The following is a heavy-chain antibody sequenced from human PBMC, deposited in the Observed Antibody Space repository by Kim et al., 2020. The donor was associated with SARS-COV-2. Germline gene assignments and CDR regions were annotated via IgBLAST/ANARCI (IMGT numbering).Heavy chain of an antibody. Sequence: RFTISRHNSKNTLYLQMNSLSAEDTAVYYCARDHHTFGSYSHINYYGMDVWGQGTTVTVSS. CDR3: ARDHHTFGSYSHINYYGMDV. V-gene: IGHV3-53*04. J-gene: IGHJ6*02. D-gene: IGHD1-26*01.